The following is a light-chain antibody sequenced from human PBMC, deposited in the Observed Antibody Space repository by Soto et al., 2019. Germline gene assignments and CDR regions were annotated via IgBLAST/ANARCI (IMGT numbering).Light chain of an antibody. V-gene: IGLV1-44*01. CDR3: ASWDDSLNGVV. Sequence: QSVLTQPPSASGTPGQRVTISCSGSFSNVGINTVNWYQQLPGTAPKLLIYSDNQRPSGVPDRFSGSKSGTSASLAISGLQSEDAAAYYCASWDDSLNGVVFGGGTKLTVL. CDR2: SDN. J-gene: IGLJ2*01. CDR1: FSNVGINT.